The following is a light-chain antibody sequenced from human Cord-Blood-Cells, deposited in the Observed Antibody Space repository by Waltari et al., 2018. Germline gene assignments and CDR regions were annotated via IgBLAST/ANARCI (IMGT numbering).Light chain of an antibody. V-gene: IGLV2-14*01. CDR1: RSYVGDSND. Sequence: QSALTQPASVSASPGQSTTISCPGTRSYVGDSNDVSWYQQRPGKAPKLMIYDVSNRPSGVSNRFSVSKSGNTASLTISGLQAEDEADYYCSSYTSSSTRVVFGGGTKLTVL. J-gene: IGLJ2*01. CDR3: SSYTSSSTRVV. CDR2: DVS.